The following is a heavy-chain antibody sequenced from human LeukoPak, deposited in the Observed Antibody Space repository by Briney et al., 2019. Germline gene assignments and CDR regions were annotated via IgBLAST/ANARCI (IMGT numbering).Heavy chain of an antibody. D-gene: IGHD2-8*01. CDR3: AKAGVRYCTNGVCYIADY. CDR1: GFAFSSYA. J-gene: IGHJ4*02. V-gene: IGHV3-23*01. CDR2: ISGSGGST. Sequence: GGSLKLSCAASGFAFSSYAMSWVRQAPGKGLEWVSAISGSGGSTYYADSVKGRFTISRDNSKNTLYLQMNSLRAEDTAVYYCAKAGVRYCTNGVCYIADYWGQGTLVTVSS.